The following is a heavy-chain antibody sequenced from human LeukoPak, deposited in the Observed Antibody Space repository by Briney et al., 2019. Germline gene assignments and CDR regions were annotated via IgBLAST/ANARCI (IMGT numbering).Heavy chain of an antibody. Sequence: SVKVSCKASGYTFTSYDINWVRQATGQGLEWMGRIIPILDVANSAQKFRGRVTITADKSTNTAHMELSSLTSEDTAVYYCTREGVYSPDGSGYHRDAFDIWGQGTLVIVSS. CDR2: IIPILDVA. D-gene: IGHD3-22*01. V-gene: IGHV1-69*04. CDR1: GYTFTSYD. CDR3: TREGVYSPDGSGYHRDAFDI. J-gene: IGHJ3*02.